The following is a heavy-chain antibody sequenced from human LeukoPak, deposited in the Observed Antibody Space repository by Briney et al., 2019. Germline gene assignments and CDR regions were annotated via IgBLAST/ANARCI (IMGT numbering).Heavy chain of an antibody. V-gene: IGHV3-30*04. CDR2: ISYDGSIK. CDR3: ARDSPGSGSYYAFDI. D-gene: IGHD1-26*01. Sequence: GGSLRLSCAASGFTFSSYDMNWVRQVPGRGLEWLALISYDGSIKYYADSVKGRFTISRDNSKNTLYLQMNSLRAEDTAVYYCARDSPGSGSYYAFDIWGQGTMVTVSS. J-gene: IGHJ3*02. CDR1: GFTFSSYD.